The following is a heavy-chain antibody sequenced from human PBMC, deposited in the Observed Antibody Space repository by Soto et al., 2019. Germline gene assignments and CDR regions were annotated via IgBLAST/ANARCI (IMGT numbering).Heavy chain of an antibody. CDR3: ARYSSSYGFDY. CDR2: IYYSGST. Sequence: QVQLQESGPGLVKPSETLSLTCTVSGGSISSYYWSWIRQPPGKGLEWIGYIYYSGSTNYNPSLKSRVTISVDTSKNQFSLKLSSVTAADTAVYYCARYSSSYGFDYWGQGTLVTVSS. J-gene: IGHJ4*02. V-gene: IGHV4-59*01. D-gene: IGHD6-13*01. CDR1: GGSISSYY.